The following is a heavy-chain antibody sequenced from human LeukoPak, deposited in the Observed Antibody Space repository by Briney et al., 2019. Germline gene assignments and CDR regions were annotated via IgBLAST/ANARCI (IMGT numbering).Heavy chain of an antibody. D-gene: IGHD6-13*01. V-gene: IGHV4-4*07. Sequence: SETLSLTCTVSGGSISSYYWSWIRQPAEKGLEWIGRIYTSGSTNYNPSLKSRVTISVDTSKNQFSLKLSSVTAADTAVYYCARGRIAAAGGYYYYYMDVWGKGTTVTVSS. CDR1: GGSISSYY. CDR3: ARGRIAAAGGYYYYYMDV. CDR2: IYTSGST. J-gene: IGHJ6*03.